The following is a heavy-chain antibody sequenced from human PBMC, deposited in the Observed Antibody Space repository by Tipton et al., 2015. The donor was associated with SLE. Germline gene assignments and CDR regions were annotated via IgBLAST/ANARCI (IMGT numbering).Heavy chain of an antibody. V-gene: IGHV3-30*02. CDR1: GFTFSSYG. Sequence: SLRLSCAASGFTFSSYGMNWVRQAPGKGLEWVAFIRYDGSNKYYADSVKGRFTISRDNSKNTLYLQMNSLRAEDTAVYYCAREVAGYCGSFSCPDWFDPWGQGTLVTVSS. J-gene: IGHJ5*02. CDR2: IRYDGSNK. D-gene: IGHD2-2*01. CDR3: AREVAGYCGSFSCPDWFDP.